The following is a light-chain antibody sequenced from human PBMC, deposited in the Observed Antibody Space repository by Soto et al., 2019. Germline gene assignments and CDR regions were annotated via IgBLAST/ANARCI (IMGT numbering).Light chain of an antibody. Sequence: QSALTQPRSVSGSPGQSVTIAFTGTSSDVGGYNYVSWYQQHPGKAPKVMIYDVSKRPSGVPDRFSGSKSGNTASLTLSGLQAEDEADYYCCSYAGSYTFGVFGGGTKVTVL. CDR2: DVS. V-gene: IGLV2-11*01. J-gene: IGLJ2*01. CDR1: SSDVGGYNY. CDR3: CSYAGSYTFGV.